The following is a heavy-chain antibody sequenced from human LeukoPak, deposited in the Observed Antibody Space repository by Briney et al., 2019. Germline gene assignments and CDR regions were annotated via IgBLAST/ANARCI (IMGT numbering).Heavy chain of an antibody. CDR1: GYTFTSYY. CDR2: INPSGGST. D-gene: IGHD1-26*01. CDR3: ARRYRPNAFDI. J-gene: IGHJ3*02. V-gene: IGHV1-46*01. Sequence: ASVKVSCKASGYTFTSYYMHWVRQAPGQGLEWMGIINPSGGSTSYAQKFQGRVTMTRDTSTSSVYMELSSLRSEDTAVYYCARRYRPNAFDIWGQGTMVTVSS.